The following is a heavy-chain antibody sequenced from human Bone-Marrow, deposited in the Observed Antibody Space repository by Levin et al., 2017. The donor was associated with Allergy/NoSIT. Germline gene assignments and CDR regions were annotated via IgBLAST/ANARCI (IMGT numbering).Heavy chain of an antibody. V-gene: IGHV4-34*01. CDR1: GGSFSGYY. CDR2: INHSGST. J-gene: IGHJ3*02. D-gene: IGHD3-10*01. CDR3: AGPGGWFGESHHDAFDI. Sequence: SETLSLTCAVYGGSFSGYYWSWIRQPPGKGLEWIGEINHSGSTNYNPSLKSRVTISVDTSKNQFSLKLSSVTAADTAVYYCAGPGGWFGESHHDAFDIWGQGTMVTVSS.